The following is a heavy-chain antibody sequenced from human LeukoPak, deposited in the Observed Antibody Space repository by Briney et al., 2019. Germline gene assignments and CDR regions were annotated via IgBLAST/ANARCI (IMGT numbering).Heavy chain of an antibody. J-gene: IGHJ4*02. CDR1: GGSISSYY. Sequence: SETLSLTCTVSGGSISSYYWSWIRQPAGKGLEWIGRIYIGGSTNYNPSLKSRVTMSVDTSKNQFSLKLSSVTAADTAVYYCARDRGTWNDDGFDYWGQGTLVTVSS. CDR2: IYIGGST. CDR3: ARDRGTWNDDGFDY. V-gene: IGHV4-4*07. D-gene: IGHD1-1*01.